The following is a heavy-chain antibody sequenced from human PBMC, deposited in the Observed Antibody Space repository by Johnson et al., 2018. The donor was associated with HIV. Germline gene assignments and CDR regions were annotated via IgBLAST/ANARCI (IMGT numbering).Heavy chain of an antibody. CDR1: GFTVSSNY. V-gene: IGHV3-53*01. CDR3: ARGLRSGVVVVYDAFDI. J-gene: IGHJ3*02. D-gene: IGHD3-22*01. Sequence: VQLVESGGGVVQPGGSLRLSCAASGFTVSSNYMSWVRQAPGKGLEWVSVIYSGGSTYYADSVKGRFTISRDNSKNTLYLQMNSLRAEDTAVYYCARGLRSGVVVVYDAFDIWGQGTMVTVSS. CDR2: IYSGGST.